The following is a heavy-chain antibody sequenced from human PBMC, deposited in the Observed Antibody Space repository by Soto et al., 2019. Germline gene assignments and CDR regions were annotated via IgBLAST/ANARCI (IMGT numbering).Heavy chain of an antibody. V-gene: IGHV2-5*02. CDR3: AYLPCSGGSCYWFSYSGMDV. D-gene: IGHD2-15*01. Sequence: QITLKESGPTLVKPTQTLTLTCTFPGFQLGTSGVGVAWIRKPPRKPLECLALISGDEDKRYRPSLETRLTITKDTSKNQVVLTMTNMDSVDTATYYCAYLPCSGGSCYWFSYSGMDVWGQGTTVTVSS. CDR1: GFQLGTSGVG. CDR2: ISGDEDK. J-gene: IGHJ6*02.